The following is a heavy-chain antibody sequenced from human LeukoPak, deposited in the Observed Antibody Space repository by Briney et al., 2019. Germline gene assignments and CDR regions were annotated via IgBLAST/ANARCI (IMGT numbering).Heavy chain of an antibody. D-gene: IGHD5-18*01. Sequence: SQTLSLTCTVSGGSISSGSYYWSWIRQPAGKGLEWIGHIYTSGSTNYNPSLKSRATISVDTSKNQFSLNLSSVTAADTAVYYCARGYSYGYPLGYWGQGTLVTVSS. J-gene: IGHJ4*02. V-gene: IGHV4-61*09. CDR1: GGSISSGSYY. CDR2: IYTSGST. CDR3: ARGYSYGYPLGY.